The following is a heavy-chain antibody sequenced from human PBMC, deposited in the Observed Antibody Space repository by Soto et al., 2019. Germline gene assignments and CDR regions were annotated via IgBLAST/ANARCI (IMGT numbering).Heavy chain of an antibody. D-gene: IGHD3-10*01. J-gene: IGHJ5*02. V-gene: IGHV1-69*06. CDR1: GGTFSDFA. CDR2: IIPIFGTP. Sequence: SVKVSCKASGGTFSDFAINWLRQAPGQGLEWMGGIIPIFGTPNYAQKFQGRVTITADKSTSTAYMDLSGLRSADTAVYYCAMVRGVIRAYNWFDPWGQGTLVTVS. CDR3: AMVRGVIRAYNWFDP.